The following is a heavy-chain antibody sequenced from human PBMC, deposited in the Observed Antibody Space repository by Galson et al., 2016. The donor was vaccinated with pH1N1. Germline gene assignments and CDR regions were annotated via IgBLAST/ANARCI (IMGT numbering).Heavy chain of an antibody. Sequence: SLRLSCAASGFSFSSYWMSWVRQAPGKGLEWVANIKQDGTEKYYVASVKGRFTISRDNAKNSLYLQMNSLRVEDTAVYSCVRAIGAKSAYWGQGTLVTVSS. J-gene: IGHJ4*02. CDR1: GFSFSSYW. CDR2: IKQDGTEK. CDR3: VRAIGAKSAY. D-gene: IGHD4/OR15-4a*01. V-gene: IGHV3-7*04.